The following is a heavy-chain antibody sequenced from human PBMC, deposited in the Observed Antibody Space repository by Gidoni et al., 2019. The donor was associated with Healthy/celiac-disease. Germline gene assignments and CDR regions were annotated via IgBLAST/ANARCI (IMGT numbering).Heavy chain of an antibody. CDR3: AALYGYSGYDY. CDR2: IYYSGST. J-gene: IGHJ4*02. D-gene: IGHD5-12*01. V-gene: IGHV4-59*08. Sequence: QVQLQESGPGLVKPSETLSLTCTVSGGSISSYYWSWIRQPPGKGLEWIGYIYYSGSTNYNPSLKSRVIISVDTSKNQFSLKLSSVTAADTAVYYCAALYGYSGYDYWGQGTLVTVSS. CDR1: GGSISSYY.